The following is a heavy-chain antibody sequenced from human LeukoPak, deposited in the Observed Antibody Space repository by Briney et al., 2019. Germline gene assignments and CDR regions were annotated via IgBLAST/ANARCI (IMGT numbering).Heavy chain of an antibody. J-gene: IGHJ4*02. CDR1: GYTFTSYG. D-gene: IGHD4-17*01. V-gene: IGHV1-18*01. CDR2: ISAYNGNT. Sequence: ASVKVSCKASGYTFTSYGISWVRQAPGQGLEWMGWISAYNGNTNYAQKLQGRVTMTTDTSTSTAYMELRSLRSDDTAVYYCARDRRFPTMTTSSGVKIDYWGQGTLVTVSS. CDR3: ARDRRFPTMTTSSGVKIDY.